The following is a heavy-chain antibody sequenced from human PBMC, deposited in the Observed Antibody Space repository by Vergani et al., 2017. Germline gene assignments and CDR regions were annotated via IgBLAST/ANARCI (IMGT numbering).Heavy chain of an antibody. D-gene: IGHD2-2*01. V-gene: IGHV3-33*01. Sequence: QVQLVESGGGVVQPGRSLRLSCAASGFTFSSYGMHWVRQAPGKGLEWVAVIWYDGSNKYYADSVKGRFTISRDNSKNTLYLQMNSLRAEDTAVYYCARASRYQLLNMDVWGKGTTVTVSS. J-gene: IGHJ6*03. CDR2: IWYDGSNK. CDR1: GFTFSSYG. CDR3: ARASRYQLLNMDV.